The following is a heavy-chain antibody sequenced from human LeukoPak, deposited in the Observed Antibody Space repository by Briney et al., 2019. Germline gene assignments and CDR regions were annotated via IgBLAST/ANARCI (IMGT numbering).Heavy chain of an antibody. J-gene: IGHJ5*02. V-gene: IGHV3-7*01. CDR1: GFSVSDYW. D-gene: IGHD3-16*01. CDR3: VRDGGTDWYDP. CDR2: IKKDGSEK. Sequence: PGGSLRLSCAASGFSVSDYWMTWVRQAPGKGLEWVANIKKDGSEKTYVDSVKGRITISRDNTKNSLYLQMNSLRVEETDMYYCVRDGGTDWYDPWGQGPLVTVFS.